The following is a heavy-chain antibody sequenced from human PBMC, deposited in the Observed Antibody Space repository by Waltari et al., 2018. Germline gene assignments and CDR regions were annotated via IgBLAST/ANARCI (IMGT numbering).Heavy chain of an antibody. V-gene: IGHV4-39*01. CDR2: VYYSWST. Sequence: QLQLQESGPGLVKPSETLSLTCTVSGGSISSSSYYWGWIRQPPGKGLEWIGSVYYSWSTYYNPSLKSRVTISVDTSKNQFSLKLSSVTAADTAVYFCARCSGTYYSDFDYWGQGTLVIVSS. CDR1: GGSISSSSYY. D-gene: IGHD3-10*02. CDR3: ARCSGTYYSDFDY. J-gene: IGHJ4*02.